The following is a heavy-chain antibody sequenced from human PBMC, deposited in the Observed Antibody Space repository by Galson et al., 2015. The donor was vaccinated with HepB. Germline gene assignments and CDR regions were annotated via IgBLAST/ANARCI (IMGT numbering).Heavy chain of an antibody. D-gene: IGHD2-2*01. CDR2: ISNDGKTQ. Sequence: SLRLSCAASGFTFRSYAMHWVRQAPGKGLEWVAVISNDGKTQYYADSGKGRFTISRDNSKNALYLQMNSLRTEDTALYYCAKLDTRGRQFDYWGQGTLVTVSS. CDR1: GFTFRSYA. CDR3: AKLDTRGRQFDY. V-gene: IGHV3-30*18. J-gene: IGHJ4*02.